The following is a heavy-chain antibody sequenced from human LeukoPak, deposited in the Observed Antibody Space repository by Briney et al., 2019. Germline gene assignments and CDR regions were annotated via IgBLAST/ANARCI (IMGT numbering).Heavy chain of an antibody. D-gene: IGHD3-3*01. CDR2: IYYSGST. J-gene: IGHJ6*03. V-gene: IGHV4-59*01. CDR3: ARGGTIWITDYYYYYMDV. CDR1: GGSISSYY. Sequence: SETLSLTCTVSGGSISSYYWSWIRQPPGKGLEWIGYIYYSGSTNYNPSLKSRVTISVDTSKNQFSLKLSSVTAADTAVYYCARGGTIWITDYYYYYMDVWGKGTTVTVSS.